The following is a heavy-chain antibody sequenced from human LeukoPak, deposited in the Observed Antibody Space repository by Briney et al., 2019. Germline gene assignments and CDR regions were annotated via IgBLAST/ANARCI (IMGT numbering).Heavy chain of an antibody. Sequence: GGSLRLSCAASGFTFSSYSMNWVREAPGKGLEWVSSISSSSSYIYYADSVKGRFTISRDNAKNSLYLQMNSLRAEDTAVYYCARDNPGRLNAFDIWGQGTMVTVSS. V-gene: IGHV3-21*01. CDR1: GFTFSSYS. CDR2: ISSSSSYI. CDR3: ARDNPGRLNAFDI. D-gene: IGHD1-14*01. J-gene: IGHJ3*02.